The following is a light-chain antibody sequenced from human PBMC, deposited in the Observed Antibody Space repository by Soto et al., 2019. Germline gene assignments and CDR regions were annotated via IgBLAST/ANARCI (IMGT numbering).Light chain of an antibody. CDR2: AAS. Sequence: DMQMTQSPSSVSASVGDRVTIXXRASQSISGFLTWYQQLPGKAPKLXIFAASGLQSGVPSRFSGSGSGTDFALTITSLQAEDFATYYCQQLRMYPSTFGGGTKVDIK. CDR3: QQLRMYPST. J-gene: IGKJ4*01. V-gene: IGKV1-39*01. CDR1: QSISGF.